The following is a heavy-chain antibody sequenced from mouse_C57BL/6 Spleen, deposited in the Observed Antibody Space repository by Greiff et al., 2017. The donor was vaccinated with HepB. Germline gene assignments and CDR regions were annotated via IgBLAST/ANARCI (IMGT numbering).Heavy chain of an antibody. J-gene: IGHJ2*01. V-gene: IGHV1-80*01. CDR3: AREGILLKVDY. D-gene: IGHD1-3*01. CDR1: GYAFSSYW. CDR2: IYPGDGDT. Sequence: QVQLKQSGAELVKPGASVKISCKASGYAFSSYWRNWVKQRPGKGLEWIGQIYPGDGDTNYNGKFKGKATLTADKSSSTAYMQLSSLTSEDSAVYFCAREGILLKVDYWGQGTTLTVSS.